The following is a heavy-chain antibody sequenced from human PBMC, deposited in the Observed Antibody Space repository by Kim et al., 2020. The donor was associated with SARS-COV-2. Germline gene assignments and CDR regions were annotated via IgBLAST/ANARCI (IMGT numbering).Heavy chain of an antibody. Sequence: SETLSLTCTVSGGSISSYYWSWIRQPPGKGLEWIGYIYYSGSTNYNPSLKSRVTISVDTSKNQFSLKLSSVTAADTAVYYCARDRGSGWYEGAFDYWGQGTLVTVS. CDR2: IYYSGST. CDR1: GGSISSYY. J-gene: IGHJ4*02. D-gene: IGHD6-19*01. CDR3: ARDRGSGWYEGAFDY. V-gene: IGHV4-59*01.